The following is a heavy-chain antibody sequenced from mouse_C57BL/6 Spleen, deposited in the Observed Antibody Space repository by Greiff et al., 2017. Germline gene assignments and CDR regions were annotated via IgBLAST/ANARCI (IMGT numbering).Heavy chain of an antibody. D-gene: IGHD1-1*01. CDR2: ISSGSSTI. CDR1: GFTFSDYG. Sequence: EVKLVESGGGLVKPGGSLKLSCAASGFTFSDYGMHWVRQAPEKGLEWVAYISSGSSTIYYADTVKGRFTISRDNAKTTRFLQMTSLRSEDTAMYYWARRDGSSLYYFDYWGQGTTLTVSS. CDR3: ARRDGSSLYYFDY. J-gene: IGHJ2*01. V-gene: IGHV5-17*01.